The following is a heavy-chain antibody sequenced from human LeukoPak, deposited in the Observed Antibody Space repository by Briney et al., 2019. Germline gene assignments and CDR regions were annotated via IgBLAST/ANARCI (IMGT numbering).Heavy chain of an antibody. CDR3: SRENGAFSPFGY. Sequence: SETLSLTCRVSGGSITSTNWWSWVRPPPGQGLEWIGEVSLSGLTNYNPSLSSRVIMALDTSKNHLSLHLTSVTAADTAVYYCSRENGAFSPFGYWGQGYLVTVLS. CDR2: VSLSGLT. CDR1: GGSITSTNW. D-gene: IGHD2-8*01. J-gene: IGHJ4*02. V-gene: IGHV4-4*02.